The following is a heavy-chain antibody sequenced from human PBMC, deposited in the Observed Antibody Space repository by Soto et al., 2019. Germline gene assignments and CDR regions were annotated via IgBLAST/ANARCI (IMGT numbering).Heavy chain of an antibody. CDR2: IIPILGIA. V-gene: IGHV1-69*04. J-gene: IGHJ4*02. CDR1: GYTFTSYG. CDR3: ARDRGTGLDY. D-gene: IGHD3-9*01. Sequence: SVKVSCTASGYTFTSYGISWVRQAPGQGLEWMGRIIPILGIANYAQKFQGRVTITADKSTSTAYMELSSLRSEDTAVYYCARDRGTGLDYWGQGTLVTVSS.